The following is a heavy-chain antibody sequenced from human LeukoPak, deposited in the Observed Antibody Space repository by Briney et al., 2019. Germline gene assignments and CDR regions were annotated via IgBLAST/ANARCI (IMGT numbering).Heavy chain of an antibody. V-gene: IGHV3-7*01. J-gene: IGHJ5*01. CDR3: ATAVSVAGDS. CDR1: GFTFSNAW. D-gene: IGHD6-19*01. CDR2: IKPDGSET. Sequence: PGGSLRLSCAASGFTFSNAWMSWVRQAPGKGLEWVAHIKPDGSETYYVDSVKGRFTISRDNAKNSLYLQMYSLRADDTAVYYCATAVSVAGDSWGQGTLVTVSS.